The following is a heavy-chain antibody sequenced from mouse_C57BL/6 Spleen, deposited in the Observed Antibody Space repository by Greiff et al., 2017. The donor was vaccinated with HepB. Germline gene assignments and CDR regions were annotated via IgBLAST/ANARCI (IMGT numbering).Heavy chain of an antibody. J-gene: IGHJ3*01. CDR3: ARSYDYLAWFAY. Sequence: QVQLKQSGPELVKPGASVKISCKASGYAFSSSWMNWVKQRPGKGLEWIGRIYPGDGDTNYNGKFKGKATLTADKSSSTAYMQLSSLTSEDSAVYFCARSYDYLAWFAYWGQGTLVTVSA. CDR2: IYPGDGDT. V-gene: IGHV1-82*01. D-gene: IGHD2-4*01. CDR1: GYAFSSSW.